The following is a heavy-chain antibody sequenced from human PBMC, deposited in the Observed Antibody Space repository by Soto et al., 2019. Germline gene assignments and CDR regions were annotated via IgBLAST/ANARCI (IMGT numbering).Heavy chain of an antibody. CDR1: RLSFSSYA. CDR3: XKSGEGWPNYYYFPMDV. V-gene: IGHV3-23*01. CDR2: ISNDGGST. Sequence: PGGSLRLSCAASRLSFSSYAVNWVRQAPGKGLEWISAISNDGGSTYYADSVKGRLTISRDNSKNTLFLQMSTLRAEDSAVYYCXKSGEGWPNYYYFPMDVWGQGTTVTVSS. D-gene: IGHD3-16*01. J-gene: IGHJ6*02.